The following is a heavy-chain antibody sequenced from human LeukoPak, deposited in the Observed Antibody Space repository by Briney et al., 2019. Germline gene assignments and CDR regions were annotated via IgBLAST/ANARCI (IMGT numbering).Heavy chain of an antibody. V-gene: IGHV1-46*01. CDR2: INPSGGST. CDR3: ARDSSARGSSGYHPNDY. J-gene: IGHJ4*02. CDR1: GYTFTSYY. D-gene: IGHD3-22*01. Sequence: GASVKVSCKASGYTFTSYYMHWVRQAPGQGLEWMGIINPSGGSTSYAQKFQGRVTMTRDTSTSTVYMELSSLRSEDTAVYYCARDSSARGSSGYHPNDYWGQGTLVTVSS.